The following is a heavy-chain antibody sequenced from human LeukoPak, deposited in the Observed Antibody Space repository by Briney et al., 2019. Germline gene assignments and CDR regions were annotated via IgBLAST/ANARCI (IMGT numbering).Heavy chain of an antibody. CDR3: ARDLDY. J-gene: IGHJ4*02. Sequence: SETLSLTCAVSGGSISSYYWSWIRQPPGKGLEWIGYIYYSGSTNYNPSLKSRVTISVDTSKNQFSLKLSSVTAADTAVYYCARDLDYWGQGTLVTVSS. CDR2: IYYSGST. V-gene: IGHV4-59*01. CDR1: GGSISSYY.